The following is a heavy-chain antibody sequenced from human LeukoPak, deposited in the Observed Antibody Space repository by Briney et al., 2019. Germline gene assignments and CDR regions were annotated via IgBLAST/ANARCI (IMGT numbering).Heavy chain of an antibody. J-gene: IGHJ5*02. D-gene: IGHD2-2*01. V-gene: IGHV3-21*01. Sequence: SGGSLRLSCAASGFTFSSYSMNWVRQAPGKGREWVSSISSSSSYIYYADSVKGRFTISRDNAKNSLYLQMNSLRAEDTAVYYCAREGIVVVPAATGFDPWGQGTLVTVSS. CDR3: AREGIVVVPAATGFDP. CDR2: ISSSSSYI. CDR1: GFTFSSYS.